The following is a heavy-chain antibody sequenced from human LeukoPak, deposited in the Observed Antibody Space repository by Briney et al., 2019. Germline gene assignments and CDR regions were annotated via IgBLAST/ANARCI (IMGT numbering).Heavy chain of an antibody. J-gene: IGHJ6*03. V-gene: IGHV3-7*01. D-gene: IGHD1-26*01. CDR2: INLDGTEK. Sequence: GGSLRLSCVVSGFSFRNYLMSWVRQTPGRGLQWMANINLDGTEKYYVDSVKGRFTISRDNAKNSLYLQMNSLRAEDTAVYYCARAKFSAYTGNPGARKSSYDMDVWGKGTTVTVSS. CDR3: ARAKFSAYTGNPGARKSSYDMDV. CDR1: GFSFRNYL.